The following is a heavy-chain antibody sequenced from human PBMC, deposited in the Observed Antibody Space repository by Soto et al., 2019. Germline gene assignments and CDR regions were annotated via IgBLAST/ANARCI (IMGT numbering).Heavy chain of an antibody. CDR2: IKSNRDGGAT. CDR1: GFTHAW. CDR3: TTGTVCCGDCYSAVFDY. J-gene: IGHJ4*02. D-gene: IGHD2-21*01. Sequence: EVQLVESGGGLVKPGESLRLSCAASGFTHAWMSWVRQAPGKGLEWVVRIKSNRDGGATDYAAPVRGRFTISRDDSKNTVYLQMNGLRTEDTAVYYCTTGTVCCGDCYSAVFDYWGQGTLVTVSS. V-gene: IGHV3-15*01.